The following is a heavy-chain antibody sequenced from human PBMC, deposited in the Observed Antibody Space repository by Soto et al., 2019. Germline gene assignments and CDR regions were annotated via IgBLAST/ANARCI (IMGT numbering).Heavy chain of an antibody. CDR3: AKKGSPSGDNKNWYFDL. CDR2: IIGSGTTT. J-gene: IGHJ2*01. Sequence: GGSLRLSCAASGFTFSSYTMTWVRQAPGKGLEWISVIIGSGTTTYYADSVKGRFTISRDNSKNTLYLQMNGLRAEDTAVYYCAKKGSPSGDNKNWYFDLWGRGALVTVSS. D-gene: IGHD1-26*01. CDR1: GFTFSSYT. V-gene: IGHV3-23*01.